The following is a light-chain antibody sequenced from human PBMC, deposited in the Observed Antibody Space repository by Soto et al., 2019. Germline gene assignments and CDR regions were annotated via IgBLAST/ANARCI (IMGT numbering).Light chain of an antibody. J-gene: IGKJ4*01. CDR2: WAS. Sequence: DIVMAQSPASLAVSLGERATINCKSSQRVLYRSNNKNYLAWYQQKPGQPPKLLIYWASTRESGVPDRFSGSGSGTDFTLTISSLQAEDVAGYYCQQYYSTPLTFGGGNKVEIK. V-gene: IGKV4-1*01. CDR1: QRVLYRSNNKNY. CDR3: QQYYSTPLT.